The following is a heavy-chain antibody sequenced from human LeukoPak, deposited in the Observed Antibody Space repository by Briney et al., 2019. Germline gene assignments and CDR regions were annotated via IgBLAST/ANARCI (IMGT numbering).Heavy chain of an antibody. CDR3: ARGPPLLSDFYYYYMDV. D-gene: IGHD3-10*01. CDR1: GFTFSSYS. Sequence: GGSLRLSCAASGFTFSSYSINWVRHAPGKGLEWVSSISSSSIYIYYADSVKGRFTISRDDAKNSLSLQMNSLRAEDTAVYYCARGPPLLSDFYYYYMDVWGKGTTVTVSS. V-gene: IGHV3-21*01. J-gene: IGHJ6*03. CDR2: ISSSSIYI.